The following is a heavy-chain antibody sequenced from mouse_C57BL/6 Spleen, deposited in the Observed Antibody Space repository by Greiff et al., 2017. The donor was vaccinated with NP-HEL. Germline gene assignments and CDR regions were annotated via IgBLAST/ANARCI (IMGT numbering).Heavy chain of an antibody. Sequence: EVQLQQSGPELVKPGASVKMSCKASGYTFTDYNMHWVKQSHGKSLEWIGYINPNNGGTSYNQKFKGKATLTVNKSSSTAYMELRSLTSEDSAVYYCAREGKAQAKGDYWGQGTSVTVSS. D-gene: IGHD3-2*02. CDR2: INPNNGGT. V-gene: IGHV1-22*01. CDR1: GYTFTDYN. CDR3: AREGKAQAKGDY. J-gene: IGHJ4*01.